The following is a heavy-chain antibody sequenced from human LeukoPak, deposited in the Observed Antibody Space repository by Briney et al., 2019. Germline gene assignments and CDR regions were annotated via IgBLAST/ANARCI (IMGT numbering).Heavy chain of an antibody. CDR2: IYSGGST. CDR1: GFTVSSNY. J-gene: IGHJ4*02. V-gene: IGHV3-53*01. D-gene: IGHD3-22*01. Sequence: GGSLRLSCAASGFTVSSNYMTWVRQAPGKGLEWVSVIYSGGSTYYADSVQGRFTISRDNSKNTLYLQMNSLRAEDTAVYYCARVLYYYDSRGYRQFDYWGQGTLVTVPS. CDR3: ARVLYYYDSRGYRQFDY.